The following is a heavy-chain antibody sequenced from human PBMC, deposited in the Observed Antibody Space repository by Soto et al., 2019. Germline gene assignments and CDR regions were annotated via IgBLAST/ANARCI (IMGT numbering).Heavy chain of an antibody. CDR2: IKQDGSEK. J-gene: IGHJ6*02. Sequence: GGSLRLSCAASGFTFSSYWMSWVRQAPGKGLEWVANIKQDGSEKYYVDSVKGRFTISRDNAKNSLYLQMNSLRAEDTAAYYCARDGVGAAQYPYYYYGMDVWGQGTTVTVSS. CDR3: ARDGVGAAQYPYYYYGMDV. D-gene: IGHD1-26*01. V-gene: IGHV3-7*01. CDR1: GFTFSSYW.